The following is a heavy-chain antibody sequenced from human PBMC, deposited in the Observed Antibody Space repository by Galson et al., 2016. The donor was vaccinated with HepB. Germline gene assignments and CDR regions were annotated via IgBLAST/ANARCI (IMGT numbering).Heavy chain of an antibody. CDR2: IYHPGSTNYIKSSGSP. CDR1: GGSFSGYY. V-gene: IGHV4-34*01. J-gene: IGHJ5*02. D-gene: IGHD6-6*01. CDR3: ERVGAARFRS. Sequence: SETLSLTCAVSGGSFSGYYWSWIRQSPGKGLEWIGEIYHPGSTNYIKSSGSPNYNPSLESRVTILLDTSKNQFSLKLSSVTAADTALYYCERVGAARFRSWGQGTLVTVSS.